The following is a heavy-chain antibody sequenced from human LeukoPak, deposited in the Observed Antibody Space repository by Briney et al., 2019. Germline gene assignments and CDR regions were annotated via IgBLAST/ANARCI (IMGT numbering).Heavy chain of an antibody. CDR1: GYRFTNYW. Sequence: GESLQISCKGSGYRFTNYWIGWVRQVPGKGLEWMGIIYPGDSDTRYSPSFQGQVTISVDKSISTAYLQWSSLKASDTAMYYCARRPPYCGGDCHAVFDPWGQGTLVTVSS. J-gene: IGHJ5*02. CDR2: IYPGDSDT. CDR3: ARRPPYCGGDCHAVFDP. V-gene: IGHV5-51*01. D-gene: IGHD2-21*01.